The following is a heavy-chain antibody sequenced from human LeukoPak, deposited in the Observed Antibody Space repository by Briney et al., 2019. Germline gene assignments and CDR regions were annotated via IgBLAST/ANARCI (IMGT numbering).Heavy chain of an antibody. Sequence: GGSLRLSCEASGYTFTDYCMHWVRQVPGKGLVWVCIINTDTRSTSYADFVKARFTPSRDNAKSTFCLQMDSLRADDTAMYYCARSGAYHFDNWGQGTLVTVSS. CDR3: ARSGAYHFDN. V-gene: IGHV3-74*01. D-gene: IGHD3-10*01. CDR2: INTDTRST. J-gene: IGHJ4*02. CDR1: GYTFTDYC.